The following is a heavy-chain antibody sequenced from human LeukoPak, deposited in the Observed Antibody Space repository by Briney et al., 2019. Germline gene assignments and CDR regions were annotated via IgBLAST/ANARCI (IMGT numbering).Heavy chain of an antibody. Sequence: SETLSLTCAVYGGSFSGYYWSWIRQPPGKGLEWIGEINHSGSTNYNLSLKSRVTISVDTSKNQFSLKLSSVTAADTAVYYCARHPGRKRGVDYWGQGTLVTVSS. D-gene: IGHD1-1*01. CDR1: GGSFSGYY. J-gene: IGHJ4*02. CDR3: ARHPGRKRGVDY. V-gene: IGHV4-34*01. CDR2: INHSGST.